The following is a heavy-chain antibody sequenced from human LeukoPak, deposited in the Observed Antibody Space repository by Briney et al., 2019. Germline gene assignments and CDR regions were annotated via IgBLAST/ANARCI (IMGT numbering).Heavy chain of an antibody. CDR3: AREGGYSSSSDYYYYYMDV. CDR2: ISAYNGNT. Sequence: ASVKVSCKASGYTFTSYGISWVRQAPGQGLEWMGWISAYNGNTNYAQKLQGRVTITRNTSISTAYMELSSLRSEDTAVYYCAREGGYSSSSDYYYYYMDVWGKGTTVTVSS. D-gene: IGHD6-6*01. V-gene: IGHV1-18*01. J-gene: IGHJ6*03. CDR1: GYTFTSYG.